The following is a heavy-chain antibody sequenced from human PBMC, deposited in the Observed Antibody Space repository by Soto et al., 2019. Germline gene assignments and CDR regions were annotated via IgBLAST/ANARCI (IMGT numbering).Heavy chain of an antibody. V-gene: IGHV3-23*01. Sequence: EVQLLESGGDLVQPGGSLKLSCATSGLTFSTYGMNWVRQAPGKGLEWVAGISGGGITTYYADSVKGRFSISRDNSKNTLFLEMNSLRVEDTALYYCAKEGTTVGRFFDHWGRGTLVTVSS. J-gene: IGHJ4*01. CDR3: AKEGTTVGRFFDH. D-gene: IGHD4-17*01. CDR1: GLTFSTYG. CDR2: ISGGGITT.